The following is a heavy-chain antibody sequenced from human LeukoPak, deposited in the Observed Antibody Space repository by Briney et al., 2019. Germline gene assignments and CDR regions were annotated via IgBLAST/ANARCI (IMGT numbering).Heavy chain of an antibody. CDR2: IYHNGST. CDR1: GGSFSSSSYY. Sequence: SETLSLTCTVSGGSFSSSSYYWGWIRQPPGKGLEWIGTIYHNGSTYYNPSLKSRVTISVDTSKNQFSLKLSSVTAADTAVYYCARELPSTPFDYWGQGALVTVSS. J-gene: IGHJ4*02. V-gene: IGHV4-39*07. D-gene: IGHD2-2*01. CDR3: ARELPSTPFDY.